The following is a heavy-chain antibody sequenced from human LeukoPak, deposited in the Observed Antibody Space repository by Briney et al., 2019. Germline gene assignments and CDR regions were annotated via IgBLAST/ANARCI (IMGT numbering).Heavy chain of an antibody. CDR1: GYTFTGYY. V-gene: IGHV1-2*04. CDR3: ARGGLGYCSGGSCYSTPRKYNWFDP. Sequence: ASVKVSCKASGYTFTGYYMHWVRQAPGQGLEWMGWINPHSGGTNYAQKFQGWVTMTRDTSISTAYMELSRLRSDDTAVYFCARGGLGYCSGGSCYSTPRKYNWFDPWGQGTLVTVSS. CDR2: INPHSGGT. D-gene: IGHD2-15*01. J-gene: IGHJ5*02.